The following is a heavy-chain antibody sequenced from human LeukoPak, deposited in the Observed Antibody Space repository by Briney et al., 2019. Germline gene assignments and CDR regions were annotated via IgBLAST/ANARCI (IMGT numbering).Heavy chain of an antibody. Sequence: ASVKVSCKASGYTFTSYDINWVRQATGQGLEWMGWMIPNSGNTGYAQKFQGRVTTTRNTSISTAYMELSSLRSEDTAVYYCARVYKSFDYYYYYMAVWGKGTTVTVSS. CDR1: GYTFTSYD. V-gene: IGHV1-8*01. D-gene: IGHD3-10*01. CDR2: MIPNSGNT. CDR3: ARVYKSFDYYYYYMAV. J-gene: IGHJ6*03.